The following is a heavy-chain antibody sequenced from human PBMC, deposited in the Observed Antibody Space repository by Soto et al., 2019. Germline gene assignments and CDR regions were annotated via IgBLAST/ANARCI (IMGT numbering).Heavy chain of an antibody. CDR3: ARGRLVLLEWLSFDY. J-gene: IGHJ4*02. Sequence: QLQLQESGSGLVKPSQTLSLTCAVSGGSISSGGYSWSWIRQPPGKGLEWIGYIYHSGSTYYNPSLKSRVTISVDRSKNQLSLKLSSVTAADTAVYYCARGRLVLLEWLSFDYWGQGTLATVSS. V-gene: IGHV4-30-2*01. CDR2: IYHSGST. CDR1: GGSISSGGYS. D-gene: IGHD3-3*01.